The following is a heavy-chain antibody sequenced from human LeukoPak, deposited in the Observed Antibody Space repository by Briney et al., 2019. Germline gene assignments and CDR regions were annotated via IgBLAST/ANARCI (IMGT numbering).Heavy chain of an antibody. CDR1: GGSISSGGYY. D-gene: IGHD4-17*01. CDR3: ARAPTVHNWFDP. CDR2: IYYSGST. V-gene: IGHV4-31*03. Sequence: PSETLSLTCTVSGGSISSGGYYWSWIRQHPGKGLEWIGYIYYSGSTYYNPSLKSRVTISVDTSKNQCSLKLSSVTAADTAVYYCARAPTVHNWFDPWGQGTLVTVSS. J-gene: IGHJ5*02.